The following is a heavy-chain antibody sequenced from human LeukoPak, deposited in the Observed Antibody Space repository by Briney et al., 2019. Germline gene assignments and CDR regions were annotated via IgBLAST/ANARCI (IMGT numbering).Heavy chain of an antibody. Sequence: PGGSLRLSCAASGFIFGSYSMNWVRQAPGKGLAWVSSISSSSSYKNYADSVRGRFTISRDNAKNSLYLQMNSLRAEDTAVYYCARSLTAAAGNLGYWGQGTLITVSS. D-gene: IGHD6-13*01. V-gene: IGHV3-21*01. CDR3: ARSLTAAAGNLGY. CDR2: ISSSSSYK. CDR1: GFIFGSYS. J-gene: IGHJ4*02.